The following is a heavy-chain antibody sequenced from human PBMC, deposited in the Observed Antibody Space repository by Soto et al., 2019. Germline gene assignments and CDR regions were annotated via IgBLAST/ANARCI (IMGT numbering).Heavy chain of an antibody. Sequence: EVQLLESGGGLVQPGGSLRLSGAATGFTFSSDAMNWVRQPPGKGLEWVSGISGSGDRTYYADSVKGRFTISRNNPKNTLFLQMNSLRVEDTALYYCANPPRSGFEAPWDYWGQGTQVTVSS. CDR2: ISGSGDRT. CDR3: ANPPRSGFEAPWDY. D-gene: IGHD5-12*01. J-gene: IGHJ4*02. CDR1: GFTFSSDA. V-gene: IGHV3-23*01.